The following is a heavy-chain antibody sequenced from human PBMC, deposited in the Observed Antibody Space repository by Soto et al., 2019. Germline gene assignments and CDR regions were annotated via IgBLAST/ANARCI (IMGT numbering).Heavy chain of an antibody. CDR2: IGGGGGST. CDR3: AKIAEAVAGTVYGY. Sequence: EVHLLESGGGLVQPGGSLRLSCAASGFTFSSYAMGWVRQAPGKGLEWVSAIGGGGGSTYYADSAKGRFTISRDNSKNTLYLQMNSLRAEDTAVYYCAKIAEAVAGTVYGYWGQGTLVTVSS. J-gene: IGHJ4*02. CDR1: GFTFSSYA. D-gene: IGHD6-19*01. V-gene: IGHV3-23*01.